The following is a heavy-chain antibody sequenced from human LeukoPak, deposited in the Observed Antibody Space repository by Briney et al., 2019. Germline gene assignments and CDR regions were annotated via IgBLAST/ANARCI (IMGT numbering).Heavy chain of an antibody. Sequence: SETLSLTCAVYGGSFSGYYWSWIRQPPGKGLEWIGEINHSGSTNYNPSLKSRVTISVDTSKNQFSLKLSSVTAADTAVYYCARRDGSYFSWFDYWGQGTLVTVSS. D-gene: IGHD1-26*01. V-gene: IGHV4-34*01. J-gene: IGHJ4*02. CDR3: ARRDGSYFSWFDY. CDR2: INHSGST. CDR1: GGSFSGYY.